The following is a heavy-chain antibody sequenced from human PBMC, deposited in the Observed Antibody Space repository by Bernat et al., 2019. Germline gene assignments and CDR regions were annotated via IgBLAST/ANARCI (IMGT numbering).Heavy chain of an antibody. CDR2: ISYDGSNK. J-gene: IGHJ6*02. D-gene: IGHD3-3*01. V-gene: IGHV3-30*18. Sequence: QVQLVESGGGVVQPGRSLRLSCAASGFTFSSYGMHWVRQAPGKGLEWVAVISYDGSNKYYADSVKGRFTISRDNSKNTLYLQMNSLRAEDTAVYYCAKDLGVVRYHYYGMDVWGQGTTVTVSS. CDR1: GFTFSSYG. CDR3: AKDLGVVRYHYYGMDV.